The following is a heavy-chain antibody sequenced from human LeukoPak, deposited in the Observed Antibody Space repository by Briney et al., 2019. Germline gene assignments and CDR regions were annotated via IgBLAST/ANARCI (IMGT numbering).Heavy chain of an antibody. J-gene: IGHJ5*02. V-gene: IGHV3-74*01. Sequence: GGSLRLSCAASGFTFSSYWMHWVRQAPGKGLLWVSRINSDGSSTSYADSVKGRFTISRDNAKNTLYLQMNSLRAEDTAVYYCARERYYYGSGSYGGFDPWGQGTLVTVSS. D-gene: IGHD3-10*01. CDR3: ARERYYYGSGSYGGFDP. CDR2: INSDGSST. CDR1: GFTFSSYW.